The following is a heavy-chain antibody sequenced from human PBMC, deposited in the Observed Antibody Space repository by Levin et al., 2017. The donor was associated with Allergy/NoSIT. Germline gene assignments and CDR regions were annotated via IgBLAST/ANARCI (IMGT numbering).Heavy chain of an antibody. V-gene: IGHV4-34*01. D-gene: IGHD6-13*01. CDR1: GGSFSGYY. Sequence: SETLSLTCAVYGGSFSGYYWSWIRQPPGKGLEWIGEINHSGSTNYNPSLKSRVTISVDTSKNQFSLKLSSVTAADTAVYYCARGIAAAGMVAFDIWGQGTMVTVSS. CDR3: ARGIAAAGMVAFDI. CDR2: INHSGST. J-gene: IGHJ3*02.